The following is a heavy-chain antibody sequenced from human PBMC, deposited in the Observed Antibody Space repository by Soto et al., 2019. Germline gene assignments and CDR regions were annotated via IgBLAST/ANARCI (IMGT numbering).Heavy chain of an antibody. CDR2: IDPSDSYT. CDR3: ARHGGYYDSSGYYAY. CDR1: GYSFTSYW. V-gene: IGHV5-10-1*01. J-gene: IGHJ4*02. Sequence: GESLKISCKGSGYSFTSYWISWVRQMPGKGLEWMGRIDPSDSYTNYSPSFQGHVTISADKSISTAYLQWSSLKASDTAMYYCARHGGYYDSSGYYAYWGRGTLVTVSS. D-gene: IGHD3-22*01.